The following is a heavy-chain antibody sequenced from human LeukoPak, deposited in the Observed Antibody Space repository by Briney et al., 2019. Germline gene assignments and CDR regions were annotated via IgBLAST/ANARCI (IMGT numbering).Heavy chain of an antibody. Sequence: GGSLRLSCAASGFTFSSYSMMWVRQAPGKGLEWVANIKQDGSEKYYVDSVKGRFTISRDNAKNSLYLQMNSLRAEDTAVYYCARATGYPSSIYYFDYWGQGTLVTVSS. V-gene: IGHV3-7*04. D-gene: IGHD5-12*01. CDR1: GFTFSSYS. CDR2: IKQDGSEK. J-gene: IGHJ4*02. CDR3: ARATGYPSSIYYFDY.